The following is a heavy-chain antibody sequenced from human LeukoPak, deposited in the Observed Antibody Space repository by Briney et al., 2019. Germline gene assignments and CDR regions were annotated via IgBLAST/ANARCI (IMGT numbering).Heavy chain of an antibody. CDR3: AKDYYDSSGYYHDDY. Sequence: PGGSLRLSCTASGFTLTNHAVSWVRQAPGKGLEWVSAISGSGGSTYYADSVKGRFTISRDNSKNTLYLQMNSLRAEDTAVYYCAKDYYDSSGYYHDDYWGQGTLVTVSS. CDR2: ISGSGGST. J-gene: IGHJ4*02. V-gene: IGHV3-23*01. D-gene: IGHD3-22*01. CDR1: GFTLTNHA.